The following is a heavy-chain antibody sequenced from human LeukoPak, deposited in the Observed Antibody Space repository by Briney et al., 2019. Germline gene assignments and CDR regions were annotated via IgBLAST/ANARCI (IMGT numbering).Heavy chain of an antibody. Sequence: GASVKVSCKTSGYTFTIYGISWVRQAPGQGLEWMGLISAYGNTNYAQNLQGRVTMTTDTSTSTAYMELRSLRSDDTAVYYCAREIIGYYFDYWGQGTLVTVSS. D-gene: IGHD6-25*01. V-gene: IGHV1-18*01. CDR2: ISAYGNT. CDR1: GYTFTIYG. J-gene: IGHJ4*02. CDR3: AREIIGYYFDY.